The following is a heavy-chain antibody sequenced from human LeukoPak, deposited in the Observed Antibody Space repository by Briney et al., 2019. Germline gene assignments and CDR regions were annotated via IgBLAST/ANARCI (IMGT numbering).Heavy chain of an antibody. Sequence: GGSLRLSCAASGFTFSSSGMHWVRQAPGKGLEWVAFIRFDGSNKYYADSVKVRFTISRDNSKNTLYLQMNSLRAEDAAVYYCAKDYDFWSGYYSPTRGYFDYWGQGTLVTVSS. J-gene: IGHJ4*02. CDR1: GFTFSSSG. D-gene: IGHD3-3*01. CDR2: IRFDGSNK. V-gene: IGHV3-30*02. CDR3: AKDYDFWSGYYSPTRGYFDY.